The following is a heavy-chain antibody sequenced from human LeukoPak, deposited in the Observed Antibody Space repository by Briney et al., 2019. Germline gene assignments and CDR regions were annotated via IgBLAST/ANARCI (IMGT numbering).Heavy chain of an antibody. CDR3: ARDSPYNRNDVNYFDY. CDR2: IYTSGST. Sequence: SETLSLTCTVSGGSISSYYWSWIRQPAGKGLEWIGRIYTSGSTNYNPSLKSRVTMSVDTSKNQFSLKLSSVTAADTAVYYCARDSPYNRNDVNYFDYWGQGTLVTVSS. CDR1: GGSISSYY. V-gene: IGHV4-4*07. J-gene: IGHJ4*02. D-gene: IGHD1-20*01.